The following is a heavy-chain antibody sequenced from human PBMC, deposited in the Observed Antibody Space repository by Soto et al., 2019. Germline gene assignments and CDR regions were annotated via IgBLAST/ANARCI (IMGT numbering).Heavy chain of an antibody. V-gene: IGHV4-61*01. J-gene: IGHJ4*02. Sequence: PSATLSVTCTVSGGPVSSGSYYWSWIRQPPGKGLEWIGYIYYSGSTNYNPSLKSRVTISVDTSKNQFSLKLSSVTAADTAVYYCARGRYYYASSGYSDYWGQGTLVTVSS. D-gene: IGHD3-22*01. CDR3: ARGRYYYASSGYSDY. CDR2: IYYSGST. CDR1: GGPVSSGSYY.